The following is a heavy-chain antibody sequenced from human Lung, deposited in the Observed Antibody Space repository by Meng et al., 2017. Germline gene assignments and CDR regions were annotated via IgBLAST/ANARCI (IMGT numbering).Heavy chain of an antibody. Sequence: QVHPAQSGAEVKKPGASVTVSCKSSDYTFTGYGVSWVRQAPGQGLEWMAWLGAHDGDRSHAPRFQGRVTVTADRLTATSFMELRNLRYDDTAVYYCARGTPGRSYSDFWGQGTLVTVSS. V-gene: IGHV1-18*04. J-gene: IGHJ4*02. CDR3: ARGTPGRSYSDF. CDR2: LGAHDGDR. CDR1: DYTFTGYG. D-gene: IGHD3-10*01.